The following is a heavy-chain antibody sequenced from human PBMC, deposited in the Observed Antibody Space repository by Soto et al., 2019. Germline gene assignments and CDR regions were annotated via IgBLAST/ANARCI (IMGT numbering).Heavy chain of an antibody. CDR2: INPSGGST. D-gene: IGHD5-12*01. V-gene: IGHV1-46*01. CDR3: AKGSYSGYDGVFISVYFDY. J-gene: IGHJ4*02. Sequence: ASVKVSCKASGYTFTSYYMHWVRQAPGQGLEWMGIINPSGGSTSYAQKFQGRVTMTRDTSTSTVYMELSSLRAEDTAVYYCAKGSYSGYDGVFISVYFDYWGQGTLVTVSS. CDR1: GYTFTSYY.